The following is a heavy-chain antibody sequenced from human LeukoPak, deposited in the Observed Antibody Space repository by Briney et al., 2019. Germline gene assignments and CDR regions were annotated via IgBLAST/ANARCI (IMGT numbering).Heavy chain of an antibody. CDR2: INPNSGGT. J-gene: IGHJ4*02. V-gene: IGHV1-2*02. CDR1: GYTFTGYY. Sequence: ASVKVSCKASGYTFTGYYMHWVRQAPGQGLEWTGWINPNSGGTNYAQKFQGRVTMTRDTSISTAYMELSRLRSDDTAVYYCAREFFGSGSYEVPGFDYWGQGTLVTVSS. D-gene: IGHD3-10*01. CDR3: AREFFGSGSYEVPGFDY.